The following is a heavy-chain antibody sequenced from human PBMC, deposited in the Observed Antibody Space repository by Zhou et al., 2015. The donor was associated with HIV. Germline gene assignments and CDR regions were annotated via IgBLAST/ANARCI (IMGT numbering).Heavy chain of an antibody. J-gene: IGHJ4*02. Sequence: EVQLVESGGGLIQPGGSLRLSCAVSGFTVSSNDMSWVRQAPGKGLEWVSVIYSGGRTYNADSVKGRFTISRDNSKNTLYLQMNSLRAEDTAVYYCARDLGGMTTVGGDYWGQGTLVTVSS. CDR1: GFTVSSND. CDR2: IYSGGRT. D-gene: IGHD4-11*01. V-gene: IGHV3-53*01. CDR3: ARDLGGMTTVGGDY.